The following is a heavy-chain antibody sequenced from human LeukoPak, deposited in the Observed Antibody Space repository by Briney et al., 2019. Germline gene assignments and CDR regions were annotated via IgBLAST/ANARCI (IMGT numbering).Heavy chain of an antibody. CDR2: INPNSGGT. CDR3: ARDLWTFWSGYYWAY. J-gene: IGHJ4*02. Sequence: ASVKVSCKASGYTFTGYYMHWVRQAPGQGLEWMGLINPNSGGTNYAQKFQGRVTMTRDTSISTAYMELSRLRSDDTAVYYCARDLWTFWSGYYWAYCGQGTLVTVSS. V-gene: IGHV1-2*02. D-gene: IGHD3-3*01. CDR1: GYTFTGYY.